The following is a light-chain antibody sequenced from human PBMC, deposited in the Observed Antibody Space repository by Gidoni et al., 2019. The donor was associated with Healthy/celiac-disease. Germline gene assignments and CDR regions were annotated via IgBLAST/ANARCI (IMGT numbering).Light chain of an antibody. V-gene: IGKV1-33*01. CDR1: QDISNY. CDR2: AAS. Sequence: DIQMTQSPSSLSASVGDRVTITCQASQDISNYLNWYQQKPGKAPKLLIYAASNLETGVPSRFSGSGSGTDFTFTIRSLQPEDIATYYCQQYDNLPPLTFGGGTKVEIK. J-gene: IGKJ4*01. CDR3: QQYDNLPPLT.